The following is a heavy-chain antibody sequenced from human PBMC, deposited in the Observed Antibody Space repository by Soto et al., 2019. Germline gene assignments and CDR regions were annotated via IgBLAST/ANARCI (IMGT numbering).Heavy chain of an antibody. V-gene: IGHV4-59*01. CDR1: GGSISSYY. Sequence: SETLSLTCTVSGGSISSYYWSWIRQPPGKGLEWIGYIYCSGSTNYNPSLKSRVTISVDTSKNQFSLKLSSVTAADTAVYYCARDRRGSIYYYGMDVWGQGTTVTVSS. J-gene: IGHJ6*02. D-gene: IGHD3-10*01. CDR3: ARDRRGSIYYYGMDV. CDR2: IYCSGST.